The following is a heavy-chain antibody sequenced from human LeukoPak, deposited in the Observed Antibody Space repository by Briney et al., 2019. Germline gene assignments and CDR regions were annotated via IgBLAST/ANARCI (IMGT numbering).Heavy chain of an antibody. CDR1: GGSISSYY. J-gene: IGHJ2*01. V-gene: IGHV4-59*01. Sequence: PSETLSLTCTVSGGSISSYYWSWIRQPPGKGLEWIGYIYYSGSTNYNPSLKSRVTISVDTSKNQFSLKLSSVTAADTAVYYCARGSWMQLWLTPDLWGRGTLVTVSS. CDR2: IYYSGST. D-gene: IGHD5-18*01. CDR3: ARGSWMQLWLTPDL.